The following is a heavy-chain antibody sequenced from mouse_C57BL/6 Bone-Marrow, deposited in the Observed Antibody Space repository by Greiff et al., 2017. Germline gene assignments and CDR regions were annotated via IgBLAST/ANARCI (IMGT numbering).Heavy chain of an antibody. CDR1: GYTFTSYW. CDR2: IDPSDSYT. V-gene: IGHV1-69*01. Sequence: VQLQQPGAELVMPGASVKLSCKASGYTFTSYWMHWVKQRPGQGLEWIGEIDPSDSYTNYNHKFKGKSTLTVDKSSSTAYMQLSSLTSEDSAVYYGARGTAYGRSYGWFADWGQGTLVTVSA. CDR3: ARGTAYGRSYGWFAD. J-gene: IGHJ3*01. D-gene: IGHD1-1*01.